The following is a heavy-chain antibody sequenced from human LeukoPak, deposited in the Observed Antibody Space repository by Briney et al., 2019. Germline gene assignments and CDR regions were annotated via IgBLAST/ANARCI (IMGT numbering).Heavy chain of an antibody. CDR3: ARHGTTMVRGEMRGAFDI. Sequence: KPSETLSLTCTVSGGSISSYYWGWIRQPPGKGLEWIGSIYYSGSTYYNPSLKSRVTISVDTSKNQFSLKLSSVTAADTAVYYCARHGTTMVRGEMRGAFDIWGQGTMVTVSS. J-gene: IGHJ3*02. CDR1: GGSISSYY. V-gene: IGHV4-39*01. D-gene: IGHD3-10*01. CDR2: IYYSGST.